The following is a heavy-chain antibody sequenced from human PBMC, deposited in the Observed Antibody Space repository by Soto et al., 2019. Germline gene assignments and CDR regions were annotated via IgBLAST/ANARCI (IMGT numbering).Heavy chain of an antibody. D-gene: IGHD3-10*01. V-gene: IGHV3-30*03. Sequence: QVQLVESGGGVVQPGRSLRLSCAASGFDFRSYGIHWVRQAPGKGLEWVAAASYDGSERFYADSAKGRFTVSKEISKNTVMLEMSALRHEDTAVYFCARDSGWPILNLCSWGQGTLVTVSS. CDR3: ARDSGWPILNLCS. CDR2: ASYDGSER. CDR1: GFDFRSYG. J-gene: IGHJ4*02.